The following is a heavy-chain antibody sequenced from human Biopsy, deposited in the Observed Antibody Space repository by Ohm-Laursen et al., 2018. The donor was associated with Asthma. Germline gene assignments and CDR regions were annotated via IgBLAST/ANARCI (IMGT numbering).Heavy chain of an antibody. CDR1: GFTFNSYG. CDR3: ARGAYYDFWSGYSRPIPGYYGMDV. J-gene: IGHJ6*02. V-gene: IGHV3-30*03. Sequence: SLRLSCSASGFTFNSYGMHWVRQAPGKGLEWVAVISYDGRNKYYGDSVKGRFTISRDNSKNTVYPQMISLRVEDTSVYYCARGAYYDFWSGYSRPIPGYYGMDVWGHGTTVTVSS. CDR2: ISYDGRNK. D-gene: IGHD3-3*01.